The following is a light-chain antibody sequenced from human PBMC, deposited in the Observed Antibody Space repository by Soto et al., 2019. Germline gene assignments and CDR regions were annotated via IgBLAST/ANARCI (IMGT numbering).Light chain of an antibody. CDR2: AAS. J-gene: IGKJ2*01. CDR1: QTISNY. CDR3: QQSYSTPYT. Sequence: DIQMTQSPSSLSASVGDRVTITCRASQTISNYLNWYQQKPGKAPKLLIYAASSLQSGVPSRFSGSESGTDFTLTISSLQPEDFATYYCQQSYSTPYTFGQGTKREIK. V-gene: IGKV1-39*01.